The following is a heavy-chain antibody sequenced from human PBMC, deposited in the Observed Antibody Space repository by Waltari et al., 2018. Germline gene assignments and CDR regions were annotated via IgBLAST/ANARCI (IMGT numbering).Heavy chain of an antibody. D-gene: IGHD1-26*01. CDR3: AGVGALLGGYYFDY. CDR2: VDPEDVET. Sequence: EVQLVQSGAEVKKPGAPVKISCKASGYTFTDYYMHWVQQAPGKGLEWMGRVDPEDVETIYAEKFQGRVTITADTSTDTAYMELSSLRSEDTAVYYCAGVGALLGGYYFDYWGQGTLVTVSS. V-gene: IGHV1-69-2*01. J-gene: IGHJ4*02. CDR1: GYTFTDYY.